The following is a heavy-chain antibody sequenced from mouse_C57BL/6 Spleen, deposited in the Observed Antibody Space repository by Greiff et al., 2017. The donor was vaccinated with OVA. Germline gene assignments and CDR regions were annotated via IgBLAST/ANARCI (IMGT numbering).Heavy chain of an antibody. V-gene: IGHV1-15*01. CDR3: TRGGYGTAWFAY. D-gene: IGHD1-1*01. CDR2: IDPETGGT. Sequence: QVQLKESGAELVRPGASVTLSCKASGYTFTDYEMHWVKQTPVHGLEWIGAIDPETGGTAYNQKFKGKAILTADKSSSTAYMELRSLTSEDSAVYYCTRGGYGTAWFAYWGQGTLVTVSA. J-gene: IGHJ3*01. CDR1: GYTFTDYE.